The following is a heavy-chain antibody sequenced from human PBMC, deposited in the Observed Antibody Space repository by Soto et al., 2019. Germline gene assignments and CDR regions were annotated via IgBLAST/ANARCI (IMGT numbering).Heavy chain of an antibody. J-gene: IGHJ5*02. V-gene: IGHV1-3*01. CDR1: GYTFTSYA. D-gene: IGHD6-19*01. Sequence: ASVKVSCKASGYTFTSYAMHWVRQAPGQRLEWMGWIGAGNGNTKYSQKFQGRVTITRDTSASTAYMELSSLRSEDTAVYYCARAGGWYVWFDPWGQGTLITVSS. CDR3: ARAGGWYVWFDP. CDR2: IGAGNGNT.